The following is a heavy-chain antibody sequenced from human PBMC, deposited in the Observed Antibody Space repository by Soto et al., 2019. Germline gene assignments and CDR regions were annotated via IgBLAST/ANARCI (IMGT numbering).Heavy chain of an antibody. Sequence: QVQLVQSGAEVKNPGASVKVSCKTSGDTFTGYYMHWVRQAPGQGLEWMGWINPHSGDTDYEQTFRGSVTMTRDTSISTDYMELSRLRSNDTAFYYCARGYSTGWYSSVFFDYWGQGTLVTVSS. V-gene: IGHV1-2*02. CDR2: INPHSGDT. D-gene: IGHD6-19*01. CDR1: GDTFTGYY. J-gene: IGHJ4*02. CDR3: ARGYSTGWYSSVFFDY.